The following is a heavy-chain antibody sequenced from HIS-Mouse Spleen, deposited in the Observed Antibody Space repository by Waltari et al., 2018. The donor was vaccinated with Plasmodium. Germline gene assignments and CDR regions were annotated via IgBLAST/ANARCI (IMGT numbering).Heavy chain of an antibody. CDR3: ASSWYWYFDL. D-gene: IGHD6-13*01. Sequence: EVQLVESGGGLVQPGGSLRLSCAASGFTFSSYWMSWVRQAPGKGREGGANIKQDGSAKYYVDSVKGRFTISGDNAKNSLYLQMNSLRAEDTAVYYCASSWYWYFDLWGRGTLVTVSS. CDR1: GFTFSSYW. CDR2: IKQDGSAK. V-gene: IGHV3-7*01. J-gene: IGHJ2*01.